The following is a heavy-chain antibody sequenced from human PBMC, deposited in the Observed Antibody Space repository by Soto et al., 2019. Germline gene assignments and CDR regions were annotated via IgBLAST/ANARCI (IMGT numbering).Heavy chain of an antibody. D-gene: IGHD5-18*01. Sequence: ASVKVSCKASGYTFTSYAMHWVRQAPGQGFEWMGWINAGNGNTKYSQKFQGRVTITRDTSASTAYMELSSLRSEDTAVYYCARGMETAMDTYYYYGMDVWGQGTTVTAP. CDR2: INAGNGNT. CDR1: GYTFTSYA. CDR3: ARGMETAMDTYYYYGMDV. V-gene: IGHV1-3*01. J-gene: IGHJ6*02.